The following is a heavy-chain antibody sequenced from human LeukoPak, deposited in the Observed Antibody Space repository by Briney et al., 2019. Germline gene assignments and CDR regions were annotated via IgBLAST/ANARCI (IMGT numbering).Heavy chain of an antibody. CDR3: ARALLGYCSSTSCPYWFDP. CDR2: IYTSGST. Sequence: SETLSLTCTVSGGSISSYYWSWIRQPAGKGLEWIGRIYTSGSTNYNPSLKSRVTMSVDTSKNQFSLKLGSVTAADTAVYYCARALLGYCSSTSCPYWFDPWGQGTLVTVSS. D-gene: IGHD2-2*01. V-gene: IGHV4-4*07. J-gene: IGHJ5*02. CDR1: GGSISSYY.